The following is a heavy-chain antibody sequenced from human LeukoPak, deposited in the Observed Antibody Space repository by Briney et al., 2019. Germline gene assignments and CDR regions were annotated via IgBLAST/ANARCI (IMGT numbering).Heavy chain of an antibody. D-gene: IGHD2-21*02. CDR1: GFTFSSYA. J-gene: IGHJ4*02. V-gene: IGHV3-30*01. CDR2: ISYDGSNK. Sequence: PGGSLRLSCAASGFTFSSYAMHWVRQAPGKGLEWVAVISYDGSNKYYADSVKGRFTISRDNSKNTLYLQMNSLRAEDTAVYYCARDGIVVVTAYIDYWGQGTLVTVSS. CDR3: ARDGIVVVTAYIDY.